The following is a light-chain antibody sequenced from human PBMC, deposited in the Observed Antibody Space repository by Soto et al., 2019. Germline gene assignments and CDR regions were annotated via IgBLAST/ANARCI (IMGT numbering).Light chain of an antibody. J-gene: IGKJ1*01. CDR3: QQYGTSFWT. CDR2: GAS. V-gene: IGKV3-20*01. CDR1: QSVSSNY. Sequence: DIVLTQSPGTLSLSPGERATLSCRTSQSVSSNYLAWYQQKPGQAPRLLIYGASTRATGIPGRFSGSGSGADLTLTISRLEPEDFAVYYCQQYGTSFWTFGQGTKVEIK.